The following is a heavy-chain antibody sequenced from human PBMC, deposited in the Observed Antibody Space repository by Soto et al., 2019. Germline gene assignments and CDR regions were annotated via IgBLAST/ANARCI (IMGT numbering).Heavy chain of an antibody. J-gene: IGHJ6*02. D-gene: IGHD2-21*02. CDR3: AKCKGRLSNKCDYGMDV. CDR1: GFNFSNYG. Sequence: EVLLLESGGGLVQPGGSLRLSCVDSGFNFSNYGFTWVRHVPGKGLEWVSLSGGRGDVEYADTVKGRFTISRDTPKNTVFLDMNGLSVDDTAVYFCAKCKGRLSNKCDYGMDVWGHGTTVTVS. CDR2: SGGRGDV. V-gene: IGHV3-23*01.